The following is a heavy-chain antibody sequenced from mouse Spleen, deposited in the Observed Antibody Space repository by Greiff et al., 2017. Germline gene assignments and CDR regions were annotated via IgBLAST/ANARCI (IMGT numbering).Heavy chain of an antibody. D-gene: IGHD2-3*01. CDR3: TRGDDCYYVDY. J-gene: IGHJ2*01. V-gene: IGHV5-6-5*01. Sequence: EVKLMESGGGLVKPGGSLKLSCAASGFTFSSYAMSWVRQTPEKRLEWVASISSGGSTYYPDSVKGRFTISRDNARNILYLQMSSLRSEDTAMYYCTRGDDCYYVDYWGQGTTLTVSS. CDR2: ISSGGST. CDR1: GFTFSSYA.